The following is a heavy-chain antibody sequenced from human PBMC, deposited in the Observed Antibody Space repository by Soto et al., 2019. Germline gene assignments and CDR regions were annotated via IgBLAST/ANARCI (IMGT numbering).Heavy chain of an antibody. Sequence: SCKASGYTFTSYDINWVRQAPGKGLVWVSRINSDGSSTSYADSVKGRFTISRDNAKNTLYLQMNSLRAEDTAVYYCARDLPDYYDSSGQQDYWGQGTLVTVSS. J-gene: IGHJ4*02. CDR2: INSDGSST. CDR3: ARDLPDYYDSSGQQDY. V-gene: IGHV3-74*01. D-gene: IGHD3-22*01. CDR1: GYTFTSYD.